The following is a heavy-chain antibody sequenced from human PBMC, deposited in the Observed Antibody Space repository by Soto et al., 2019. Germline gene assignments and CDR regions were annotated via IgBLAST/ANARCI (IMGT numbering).Heavy chain of an antibody. CDR3: ARPGSCYDVLTGQYFYYFHAVDV. Sequence: GGSLRLSCAASGFTFSSYAMHWVRQAPGKGLEWVAVISYDGSNKYYADSVKGRFTISRDNSKNTLYLQMNNLRAEDTAVYFCARPGSCYDVLTGQYFYYFHAVDVWGQGTTVTVSS. V-gene: IGHV3-30-3*01. CDR2: ISYDGSNK. CDR1: GFTFSSYA. D-gene: IGHD3-9*01. J-gene: IGHJ6*02.